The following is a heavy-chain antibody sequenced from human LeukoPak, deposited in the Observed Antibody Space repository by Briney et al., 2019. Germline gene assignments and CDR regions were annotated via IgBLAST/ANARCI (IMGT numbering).Heavy chain of an antibody. Sequence: GGSLRLSCAASGFTFSNFGMHWVRRAPGKGLEWVAVISDDASNEYYADSVKGRFTISRDNSKNTLYLQMNSLRAEDTAVFYCAKGGSGGWYTAFFDYWGQGTLVTVSS. V-gene: IGHV3-30*18. CDR2: ISDDASNE. CDR1: GFTFSNFG. J-gene: IGHJ4*02. D-gene: IGHD6-19*01. CDR3: AKGGSGGWYTAFFDY.